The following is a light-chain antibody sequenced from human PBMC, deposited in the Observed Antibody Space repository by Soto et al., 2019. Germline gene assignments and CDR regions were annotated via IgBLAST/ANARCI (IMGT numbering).Light chain of an antibody. CDR3: SSYTSSNTLV. J-gene: IGLJ2*01. CDR2: DVS. CDR1: SSDVGTYDY. V-gene: IGLV2-14*01. Sequence: QSALTQPASVSGSPGQSITISCTGTSSDVGTYDYVSWYRQHPGKAPQLMIYDVSNRPSGVSYRFSGSKSGNTASLTISGLQAEDEADYYCSSYTSSNTLVFGGGTKVTVL.